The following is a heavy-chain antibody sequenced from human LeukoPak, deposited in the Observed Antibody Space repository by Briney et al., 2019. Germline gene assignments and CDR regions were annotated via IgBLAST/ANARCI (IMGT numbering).Heavy chain of an antibody. CDR2: ISAYNGNT. J-gene: IGHJ5*02. CDR1: GYTFTSHG. CDR3: ARTDYNKWVYP. Sequence: ASVKVSCKASGYTFTSHGISWVRQAPGQGLEWMGWISAYNGNTNYVQKLQGRVTMTTDTSTSTAYMELRSLRSDDTAVYYCARTDYNKWVYPWGQGTLFTVSS. D-gene: IGHD4-11*01. V-gene: IGHV1-18*01.